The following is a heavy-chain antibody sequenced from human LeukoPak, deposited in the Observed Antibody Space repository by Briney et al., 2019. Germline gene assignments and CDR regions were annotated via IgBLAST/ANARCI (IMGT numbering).Heavy chain of an antibody. D-gene: IGHD3-10*01. CDR2: INTNGRT. Sequence: SETLSLTCAVSGGSIRDYQWSWIRQPPGKGLEWIGHINTNGRTDYNPFLRSRFTFSVDTSKDQFSLKLSSVTAADTAMYYCATSYYYKVARFDLWGQGTLVTVSS. CDR3: ATSYYYKVARFDL. V-gene: IGHV4-4*09. J-gene: IGHJ4*02. CDR1: GGSIRDYQ.